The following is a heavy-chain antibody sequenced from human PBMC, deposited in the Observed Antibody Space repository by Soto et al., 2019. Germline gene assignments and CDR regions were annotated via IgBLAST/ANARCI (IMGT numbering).Heavy chain of an antibody. CDR1: GFTFSNAW. Sequence: GGSLRLSCAASGFTFSNAWMNWVRQAPGKGLEWVGRIKSKTDGGTTDYAAPVKGRFTISRDDSKNTLYLQMNSLKTEDTAVYYCTTPNLYSGSYPWYFQHWGQGTLVTVSS. CDR2: IKSKTDGGTT. J-gene: IGHJ1*01. V-gene: IGHV3-15*07. CDR3: TTPNLYSGSYPWYFQH. D-gene: IGHD1-26*01.